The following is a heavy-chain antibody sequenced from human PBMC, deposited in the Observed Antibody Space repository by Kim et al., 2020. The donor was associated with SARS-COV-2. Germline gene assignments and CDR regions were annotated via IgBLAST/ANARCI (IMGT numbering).Heavy chain of an antibody. J-gene: IGHJ4*02. V-gene: IGHV4-39*01. CDR1: GGSISSSSYY. CDR2: IYYSGST. Sequence: SETLSLTCTVSGGSISSSSYYWGWIRQPPGKGLEWIGSIYYSGSTYYNPSLKSRVTISVDTSKNQFSLKLSSVTAADTAVYYCATETSIAAAGTFLGVWGQGTLVTVSS. CDR3: ATETSIAAAGTFLGV. D-gene: IGHD6-13*01.